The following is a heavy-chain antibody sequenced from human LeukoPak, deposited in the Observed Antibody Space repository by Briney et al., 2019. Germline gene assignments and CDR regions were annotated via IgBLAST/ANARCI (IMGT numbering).Heavy chain of an antibody. CDR1: GYGFTSYW. CDR3: ARLRYSGSYYDKGFDY. J-gene: IGHJ4*02. D-gene: IGHD1-26*01. V-gene: IGHV5-51*01. Sequence: GESLKISCKGSGYGFTSYWIGWVRQMPGKGLEWMGIIYPGDSDTRYSPSFQGQVTISADKSISTAYLQWSSLKASDTAMYYCARLRYSGSYYDKGFDYWGQGTLVTVSS. CDR2: IYPGDSDT.